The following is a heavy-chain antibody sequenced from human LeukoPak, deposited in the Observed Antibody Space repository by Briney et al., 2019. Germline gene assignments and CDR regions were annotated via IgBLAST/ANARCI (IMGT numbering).Heavy chain of an antibody. CDR2: ISYDGSNK. CDR1: GFTFSSYG. D-gene: IGHD2-8*01. J-gene: IGHJ4*02. Sequence: PGGSLRLSCAASGFTFSSYGMHWVRQAPGKGLEWVAVISYDGSNKYYADSVKGRFTISRDNSKNTLYLQMNSLRAEDTAVYYCARVADCTNGVCPFDYWGQGTLVTVSS. CDR3: ARVADCTNGVCPFDY. V-gene: IGHV3-30*03.